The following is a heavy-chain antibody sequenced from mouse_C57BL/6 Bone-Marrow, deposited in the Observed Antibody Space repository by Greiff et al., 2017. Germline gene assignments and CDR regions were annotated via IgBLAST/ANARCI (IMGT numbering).Heavy chain of an antibody. V-gene: IGHV2-9-1*01. CDR2: IWTGGGT. Sequence: VLLVESGPGLVAPSQSLSITCTVSGFSLTSYAISWVRQPPGKGLEWLGVIWTGGGTNSNSALISRLCISKDNSKSQVFLKMNSLQADDTARYYCASPLYDSSFPYAMDYWGQGTSVTVSS. D-gene: IGHD1-1*01. J-gene: IGHJ4*01. CDR1: GFSLTSYA. CDR3: ASPLYDSSFPYAMDY.